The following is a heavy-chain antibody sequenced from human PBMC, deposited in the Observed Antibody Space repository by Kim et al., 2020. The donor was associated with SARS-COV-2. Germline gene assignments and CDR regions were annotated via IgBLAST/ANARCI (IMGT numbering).Heavy chain of an antibody. CDR2: ITDSGTVT. V-gene: IGHV3-23*01. Sequence: GGSLRLSCVASGFTFNTYGMSWVRQGPGKGLEWVSAITDSGTVTNYANSVKGRFTISRDNFKNTLYLQMNSLRAEDTALYYCARRAATPGTNYNHFDYWGQGTLVTVSS. CDR1: GFTFNTYG. J-gene: IGHJ4*02. D-gene: IGHD3-10*01. CDR3: ARRAATPGTNYNHFDY.